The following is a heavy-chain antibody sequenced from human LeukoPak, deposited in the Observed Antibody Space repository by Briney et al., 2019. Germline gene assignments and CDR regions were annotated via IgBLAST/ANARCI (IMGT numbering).Heavy chain of an antibody. CDR1: GFTFSSYA. V-gene: IGHV3-23*01. D-gene: IGHD1-26*01. CDR2: IIGSGGYT. CDR3: VKLRGIYLDFDY. J-gene: IGHJ4*02. Sequence: GGSLTLPCAASGFTFSSYAMSWVRQAPGKGLEWVSAIIGSGGYTYYADSVKGRFTISRDNSKNTLSLHMDSLRAEDTAVYYCVKLRGIYLDFDYWGQGTLVTVSS.